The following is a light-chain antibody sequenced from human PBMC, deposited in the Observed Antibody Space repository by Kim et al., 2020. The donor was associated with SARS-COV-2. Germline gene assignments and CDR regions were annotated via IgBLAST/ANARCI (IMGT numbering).Light chain of an antibody. Sequence: EIVLTQSPGTLSLSPGERATLSCRASQSVSSSYLAWYQQKPGQAPRLLIYGASSRATGIPDRFSGSGSGTDFTLTISRLAPEDFAVYYCQQYGSSPLYTFGQGTKLEI. CDR3: QQYGSSPLYT. V-gene: IGKV3-20*01. CDR2: GAS. CDR1: QSVSSSY. J-gene: IGKJ2*01.